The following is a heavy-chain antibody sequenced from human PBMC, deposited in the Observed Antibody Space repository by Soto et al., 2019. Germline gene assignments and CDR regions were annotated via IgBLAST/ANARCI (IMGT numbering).Heavy chain of an antibody. V-gene: IGHV3-23*01. CDR3: AKDAPQLLWFGEDNWFDP. D-gene: IGHD3-10*01. Sequence: GGSLRLSCAASGFTFSSYAMSWVRQAPGKGLEWVSAISGSGGSTYYADSVKGRFTISRDNSKNTLYLQMNSLRAEDTAVYYCAKDAPQLLWFGEDNWFDPWGQGTLVTVSS. J-gene: IGHJ5*02. CDR1: GFTFSSYA. CDR2: ISGSGGST.